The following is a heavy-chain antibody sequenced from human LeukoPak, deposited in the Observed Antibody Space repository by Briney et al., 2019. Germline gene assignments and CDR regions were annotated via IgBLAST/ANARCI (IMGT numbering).Heavy chain of an antibody. V-gene: IGHV4-39*01. CDR3: ARQFYYYGSGSYYNPDY. Sequence: PSETLSLTCIVSGGSISSSNYYWGWIRQPPGKGLEWIGNIHYTGITYYKPSLKSRVTISVDTSKNQFSLKLSSVTAADTAVYYCARQFYYYGSGSYYNPDYWGQGTLVTVSS. J-gene: IGHJ4*02. CDR2: IHYTGIT. D-gene: IGHD3-10*01. CDR1: GGSISSSNYY.